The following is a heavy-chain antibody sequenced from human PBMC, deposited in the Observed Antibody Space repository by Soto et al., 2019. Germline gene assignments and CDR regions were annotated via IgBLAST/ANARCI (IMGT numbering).Heavy chain of an antibody. D-gene: IGHD2-2*01. CDR2: INHSGST. V-gene: IGHV4-34*01. Sequence: SETLSLTCAVYGGSFSGYYWSWIRQPPGKGLEWIGEINHSGSTNYNPSLKSRVTISVDTSKNQFSLKLSSVTAADTAVYYCARGGRRVVPAAIRPFDYWGQGTLVTVSS. CDR1: GGSFSGYY. J-gene: IGHJ4*02. CDR3: ARGGRRVVPAAIRPFDY.